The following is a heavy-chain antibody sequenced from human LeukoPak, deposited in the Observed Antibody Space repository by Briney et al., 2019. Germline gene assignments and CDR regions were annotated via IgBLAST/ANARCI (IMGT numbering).Heavy chain of an antibody. CDR1: GFTFSTYS. CDR2: ISSSSSTI. D-gene: IGHD3-22*01. J-gene: IGHJ4*02. V-gene: IGHV3-48*04. CDR3: ARDNYDSSGSPFDY. Sequence: PGRSLRLSCAASGFTFSTYSMNWVRQAPGKGLEWVSYISSSSSTIYYADSVKGRFTISRDNAKNSLYLQMNSLRAEDTAMYYCARDNYDSSGSPFDYWGQGTLVTVSS.